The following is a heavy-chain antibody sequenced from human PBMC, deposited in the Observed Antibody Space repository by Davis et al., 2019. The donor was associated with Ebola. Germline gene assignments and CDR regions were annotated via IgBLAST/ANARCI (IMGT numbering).Heavy chain of an antibody. Sequence: VSVPVPRLASVYTFPSYVLLWVRQATGQRLEWMGWMNPNSGNTSYAQKFQGRVTITRNTSISTAYMELSSLRSEDTAVYYCARGCGGSCYSSYYYYGMDVWGQGTTVTVSS. CDR1: VYTFPSYV. CDR2: MNPNSGNT. D-gene: IGHD2-15*01. J-gene: IGHJ6*02. CDR3: ARGCGGSCYSSYYYYGMDV. V-gene: IGHV1-8*03.